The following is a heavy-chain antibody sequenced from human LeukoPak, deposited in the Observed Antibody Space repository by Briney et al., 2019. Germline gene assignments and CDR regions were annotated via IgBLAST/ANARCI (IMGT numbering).Heavy chain of an antibody. V-gene: IGHV3-7*04. D-gene: IGHD2-2*01. CDR3: ARDQSASSSLDI. CDR2: INQDESEK. J-gene: IGHJ3*02. CDR1: GSTFSRYW. Sequence: GGSLRLSCAASGSTFSRYWMTWVRQAPGKGLEWVANINQDESEKYYVDSVKGRFTISRDNAKNSLYLQMNSLRAEDTAVYYCARDQSASSSLDIWGQGTMVTVSS.